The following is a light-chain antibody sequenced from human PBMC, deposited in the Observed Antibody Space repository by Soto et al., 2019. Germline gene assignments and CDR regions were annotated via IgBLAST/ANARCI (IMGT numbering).Light chain of an antibody. J-gene: IGLJ2*01. V-gene: IGLV4-60*03. Sequence: QPVLTQSSSASASLGSSVRLTCTLSSGHSSYIIAWHQQQPGKAPRYLMKVEGSGSYNKGSRVPDRFSGSSSGADRYLTISNLQSEDEADYYCETWDSNTRVFGGGTKLTVL. CDR2: VEGSGSY. CDR1: SGHSSYI. CDR3: ETWDSNTRV.